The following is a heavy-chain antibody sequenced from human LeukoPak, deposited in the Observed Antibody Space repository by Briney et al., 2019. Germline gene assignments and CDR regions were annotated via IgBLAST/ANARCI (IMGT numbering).Heavy chain of an antibody. CDR3: VRAPFKQWLDLFDY. J-gene: IGHJ4*02. D-gene: IGHD6-19*01. Sequence: SQTLFLTCTVSGGSISSGDYYWSWIRQPPGKGLEWIGRINTSGSTNYNPSLKSRVTISVDTSQNQFSLELSSVTAADTAVYYCVRAPFKQWLDLFDYWGQGTLVTVSS. CDR2: INTSGST. V-gene: IGHV4-61*02. CDR1: GGSISSGDYY.